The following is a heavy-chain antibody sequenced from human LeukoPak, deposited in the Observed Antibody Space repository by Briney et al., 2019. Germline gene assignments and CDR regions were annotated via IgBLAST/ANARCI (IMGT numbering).Heavy chain of an antibody. V-gene: IGHV1-8*03. CDR3: ARGIEYSYGKTYYYYYMDV. Sequence: ASVKVSCKASGYTFTSYDINWVRQATGQGLEWMGWMNPNSGNTGYAQKFQGRVTITRNTSISTAYMELSSLRSEDTAVYYCARGIEYSYGKTYYYYYMDVWGKGTTVTVSS. CDR2: MNPNSGNT. J-gene: IGHJ6*03. D-gene: IGHD5-18*01. CDR1: GYTFTSYD.